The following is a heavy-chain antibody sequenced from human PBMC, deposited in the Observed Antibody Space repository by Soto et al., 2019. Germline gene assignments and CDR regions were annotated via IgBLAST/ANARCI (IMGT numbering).Heavy chain of an antibody. CDR3: ARIRRAGWFGELLGDYYGMDV. J-gene: IGHJ6*02. V-gene: IGHV3-21*06. Sequence: PGGSLRLSCAASGFTFSSYSMNWVRQAPGKGLEWVSSISSSSSYIYYADSVKGRFTISRDNAENSLYLQMNSLRAEDTAVYYCARIRRAGWFGELLGDYYGMDVWGQGTTVTVSS. CDR1: GFTFSSYS. D-gene: IGHD3-10*01. CDR2: ISSSSSYI.